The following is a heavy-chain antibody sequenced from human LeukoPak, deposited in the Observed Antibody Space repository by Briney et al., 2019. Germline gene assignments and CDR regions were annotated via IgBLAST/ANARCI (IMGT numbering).Heavy chain of an antibody. Sequence: ASVKVSCKASGYTFTSYYMHWVRQAPGQGLEWMGIINPSGGSTSYAQKFQGRVTMTRDMSTSTVYMELSSLRAEDTAVYYCARDPSYCSGGSCYYYYYMDVWGKGTTVTVSS. CDR1: GYTFTSYY. D-gene: IGHD2-15*01. CDR3: ARDPSYCSGGSCYYYYYMDV. J-gene: IGHJ6*03. CDR2: INPSGGST. V-gene: IGHV1-46*01.